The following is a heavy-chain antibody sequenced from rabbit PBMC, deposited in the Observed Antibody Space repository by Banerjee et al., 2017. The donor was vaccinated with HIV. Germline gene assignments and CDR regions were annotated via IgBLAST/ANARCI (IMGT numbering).Heavy chain of an antibody. V-gene: IGHV1S45*01. Sequence: QEQLEESGGDLVKPEGSLTLTCTASGFSFNNKYVMCWVRQAPGKGLEWIACINTSSGNTVYASWAKGRFTLSKTSSTTVTLQMTSLTAADTATYFCARDYAGYIGYGYYFNLWGPGTLVTVS. CDR3: ARDYAGYIGYGYYFNL. CDR1: GFSFNNKYV. CDR2: INTSSGNT. D-gene: IGHD7-1*01. J-gene: IGHJ4*01.